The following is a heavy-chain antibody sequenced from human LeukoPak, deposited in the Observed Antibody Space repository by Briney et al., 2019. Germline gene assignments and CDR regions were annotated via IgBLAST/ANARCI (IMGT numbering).Heavy chain of an antibody. V-gene: IGHV3-9*01. CDR1: GFTFDDYA. J-gene: IGHJ4*02. CDR2: INKNNHNI. Sequence: PGGSLRLSCAASGFTFDDYAMHWVRQAPGKGLEWVSGINKNNHNIGYADSVKGRFTISRDNAKNSLYLHMNSLRAEDTALYYCATDSLDYWGQGTLVTVSS. CDR3: ATDSLDY.